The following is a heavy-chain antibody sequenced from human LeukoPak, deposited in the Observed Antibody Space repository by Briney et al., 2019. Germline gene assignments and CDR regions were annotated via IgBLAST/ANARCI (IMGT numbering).Heavy chain of an antibody. CDR2: IYYSGNT. CDR3: ASGGAYCGADCYLPAFDY. V-gene: IGHV4-31*03. CDR1: GGSISTPGYY. Sequence: SETLSLTCTVSGGSISTPGYYWNWIRQHPGKGLEWIGYIYYSGNTFYNPSLMSRVSISVDTSKNQFSLKLSSVTAADTAVYYCASGGAYCGADCYLPAFDYWGQGTLVTVSS. J-gene: IGHJ4*02. D-gene: IGHD2-21*02.